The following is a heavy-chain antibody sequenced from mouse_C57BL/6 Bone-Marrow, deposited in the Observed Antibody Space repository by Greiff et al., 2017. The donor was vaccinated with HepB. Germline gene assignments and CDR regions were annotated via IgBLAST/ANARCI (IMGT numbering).Heavy chain of an antibody. D-gene: IGHD1-1*02. J-gene: IGHJ1*03. CDR1: GFTFSSYA. Sequence: EVKVVESGEGLVKPGGSLKLSCAASGFTFSSYAMSWVRQTPEKRLEWVAYISSGGDYIYYADTVKGRFTISRDNARNTLYLQMSSLKSEDTAMYYCTRDRGGYWYFDVWGTGTTVTVSS. V-gene: IGHV5-9-1*02. CDR3: TRDRGGYWYFDV. CDR2: ISSGGDYI.